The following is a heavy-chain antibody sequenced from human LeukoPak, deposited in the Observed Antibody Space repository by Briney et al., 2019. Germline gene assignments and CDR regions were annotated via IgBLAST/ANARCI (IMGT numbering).Heavy chain of an antibody. CDR3: ASHPVLFDY. CDR1: GFTFSNAW. Sequence: GGSLRLSCAASGFTFSNAWMSWVRQAPGKGLEWVSSISSSSSYIYYADSVKGRFTISRDNAKNSLYLQMNSLRAEDTAVYYCASHPVLFDYWGQGTLVTVSS. J-gene: IGHJ4*02. V-gene: IGHV3-21*01. CDR2: ISSSSSYI.